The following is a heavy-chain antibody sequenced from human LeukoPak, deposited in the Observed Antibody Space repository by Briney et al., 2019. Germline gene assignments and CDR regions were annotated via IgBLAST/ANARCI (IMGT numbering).Heavy chain of an antibody. J-gene: IGHJ4*02. V-gene: IGHV3-7*03. Sequence: GGSLRLSCAASDFTFSTYWMSWVRQSTGKGLEWVANIKQDGSEKYYVDSVKSRFTISRDNVKNPLHLQMNSLRAEDTAVYYCARAFSYSTNWLDYWGQGTLVTVPS. CDR1: DFTFSTYW. CDR2: IKQDGSEK. CDR3: ARAFSYSTNWLDY. D-gene: IGHD6-13*01.